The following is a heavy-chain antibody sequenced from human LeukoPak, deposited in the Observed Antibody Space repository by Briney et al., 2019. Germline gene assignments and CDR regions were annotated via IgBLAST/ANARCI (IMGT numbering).Heavy chain of an antibody. CDR3: ARLGCSGGSCYFRYYFDY. V-gene: IGHV3-21*01. CDR2: ISFSGSSI. J-gene: IGHJ4*02. D-gene: IGHD2-15*01. Sequence: GGSLRLSCAASGFTFSTYSLTWVREAPGKGLGWVSYISFSGSSIDYADSLKGRFTISRDNAKNSLYLQMNSLRAEDTAVYYCARLGCSGGSCYFRYYFDYWGQGTLVTVSS. CDR1: GFTFSTYS.